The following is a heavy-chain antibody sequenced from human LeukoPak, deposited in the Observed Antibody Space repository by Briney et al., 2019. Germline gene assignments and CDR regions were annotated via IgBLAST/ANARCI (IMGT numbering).Heavy chain of an antibody. V-gene: IGHV4-4*02. CDR2: INHSGST. D-gene: IGHD1-26*01. CDR3: ASLVGAIPDY. Sequence: PSGTLSLTCAVSGGSISSTHWWNWVRQPPGEGLEWIGEINHSGSTNYNPSLKSRVTISVDTSKNQFSLKLSSVTAADTAVYYCASLVGAIPDYWGQGTLVTVSS. CDR1: GGSISSTHW. J-gene: IGHJ4*02.